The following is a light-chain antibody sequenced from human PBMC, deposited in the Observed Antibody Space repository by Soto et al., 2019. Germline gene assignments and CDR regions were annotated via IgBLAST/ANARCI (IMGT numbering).Light chain of an antibody. CDR1: SNNVGNYNR. J-gene: IGLJ2*01. CDR3: CSSAGITTYV. Sequence: QPASVSGSPGQSITISCTGTSNNVGNYNRVSWYQQYPGKSPKLIIYEVTERPSGVPDRFSGSKSGNTASLTISGLQSEDEADYYCCSSAGITTYVFGGGTKVTVL. V-gene: IGLV2-23*02. CDR2: EVT.